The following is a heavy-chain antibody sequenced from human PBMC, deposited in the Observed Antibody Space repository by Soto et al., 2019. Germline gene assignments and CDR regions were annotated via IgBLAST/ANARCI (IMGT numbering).Heavy chain of an antibody. CDR3: ARGRGYCSGGSCYQFDY. CDR1: GFTFSSYD. CDR2: IGTAGDT. D-gene: IGHD2-15*01. J-gene: IGHJ4*02. V-gene: IGHV3-13*01. Sequence: VQLVESGGGLVQPGGSLRLSCAASGFTFSSYDMHWVRQATGKGLEWVSAIGTAGDTYYPGSVKGRFTISRENAKNSLYLQMNSLRAGDTAVYYCARGRGYCSGGSCYQFDYWGQGTLVTVSS.